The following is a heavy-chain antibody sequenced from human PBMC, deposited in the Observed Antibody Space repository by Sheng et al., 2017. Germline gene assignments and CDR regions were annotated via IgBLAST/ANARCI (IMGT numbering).Heavy chain of an antibody. V-gene: IGHV1-69*01. J-gene: IGHJ3*02. D-gene: IGHD3-22*01. CDR2: IIPIFGTA. CDR3: ARNPPIRYDSSGYYYPHDAFDI. CDR1: GGTFSSYA. Sequence: QVQLVQSGAEVKKPGSSVKVSCKASGGTFSSYAISWVRQAPGQGLEWMGGIIPIFGTANYAQKFQGRVTITADESTSTAYMELSSLRSEDTAVYYCARNPPIRYDSSGYYYPHDAFDIWGQGTMVTVSS.